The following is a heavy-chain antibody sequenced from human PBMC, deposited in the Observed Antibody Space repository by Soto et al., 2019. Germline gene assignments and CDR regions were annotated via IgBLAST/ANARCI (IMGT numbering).Heavy chain of an antibody. D-gene: IGHD7-27*01. CDR1: GYTFSNNG. J-gene: IGHJ4*02. Sequence: QVQLVQSGAEVKKPGASVKVSCKASGYTFSNNGINWVRQATGQGLEWMGWMNPNNGNTGYAQKFQGRLTLTRDTSITTAYMELSSLTSEDTAVYYCTAAGDSGGWISYWGQGTLVTVSS. CDR2: MNPNNGNT. V-gene: IGHV1-8*01. CDR3: TAAGDSGGWISY.